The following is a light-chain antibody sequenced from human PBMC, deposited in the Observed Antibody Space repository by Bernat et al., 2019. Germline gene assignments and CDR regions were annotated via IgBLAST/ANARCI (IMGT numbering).Light chain of an antibody. V-gene: IGKV1-17*01. CDR2: TAS. CDR1: QGIKND. CDR3: LQHNSYPRT. J-gene: IGKJ1*01. Sequence: DIQMTQSPSSLSASVGDRVTITCRASQGIKNDLAWYQQKPGKAPNRLIHTASSLEGGVPSRFSGSGSGTEFTLTISSLQPEDFGTYYCLQHNSYPRTFGQGTKVEIK.